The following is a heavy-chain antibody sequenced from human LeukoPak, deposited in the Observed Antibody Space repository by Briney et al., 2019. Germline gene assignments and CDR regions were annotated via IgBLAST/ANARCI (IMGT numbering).Heavy chain of an antibody. V-gene: IGHV4-34*01. CDR3: ARGLRQLVRSWHY. J-gene: IGHJ4*02. CDR2: INHSGST. D-gene: IGHD6-6*01. CDR1: GGSFNGYY. Sequence: PSETLSLTCAVYGGSFNGYYWSWIRQPPGKGLEWIGEINHSGSTNYNPSLQSRVTISVDTSKNQFSLKLSSVTAADTAVYYCARGLRQLVRSWHYWGQGTLVTVSS.